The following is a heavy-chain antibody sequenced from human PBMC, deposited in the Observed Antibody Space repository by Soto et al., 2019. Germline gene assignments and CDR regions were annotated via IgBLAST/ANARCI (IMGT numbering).Heavy chain of an antibody. CDR2: INAGNGNT. Sequence: QVQLVQSGAEVKKPGASVKVSRKASGYTFTYYAMHWVRQAPGQRLEWMGWINAGNGNTKYSQKFQGRVTITRDTSASTAYMELSSLRSEDTAVYYCARSDGPLGDYWGQGTLVTVSS. CDR1: GYTFTYYA. V-gene: IGHV1-3*01. J-gene: IGHJ4*02. CDR3: ARSDGPLGDY. D-gene: IGHD4-17*01.